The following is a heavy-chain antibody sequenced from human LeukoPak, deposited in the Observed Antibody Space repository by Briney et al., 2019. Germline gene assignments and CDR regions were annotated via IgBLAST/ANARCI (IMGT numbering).Heavy chain of an antibody. D-gene: IGHD3-22*01. CDR2: IIPIFGTA. Sequence: SVTVSCKASGYAFTGYYMHWVRQAPGQGLEWMGGIIPIFGTANYAQKFQGRVTITADESTSTAYMELSSLRSEDTAVYYCARDPVPGYDSSGYADWDYWGQGTLVTVSS. J-gene: IGHJ4*02. CDR3: ARDPVPGYDSSGYADWDY. CDR1: GYAFTGYY. V-gene: IGHV1-69*13.